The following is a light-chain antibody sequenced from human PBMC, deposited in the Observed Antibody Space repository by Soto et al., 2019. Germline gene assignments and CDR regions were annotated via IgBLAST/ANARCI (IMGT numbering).Light chain of an antibody. CDR2: DAS. Sequence: EIVLTQSPATLSLSPGEGATLSCRASESVNSYIAWYQQKTGQAPRLLIYDASNRATGIPARFGGSGSGTYFTLTISSLEPEEFAVYYCQQRSNWPLTFGGGTKVGVK. J-gene: IGKJ4*01. CDR1: ESVNSY. CDR3: QQRSNWPLT. V-gene: IGKV3-11*01.